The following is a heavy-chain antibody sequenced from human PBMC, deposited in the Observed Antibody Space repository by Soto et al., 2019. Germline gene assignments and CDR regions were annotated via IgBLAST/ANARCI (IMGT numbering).Heavy chain of an antibody. Sequence: EVQLVESGGGLVKPGGSLRLSCAASGFTFSNAWMNWVRQAPGKGLEWVGRIKSKTDGGTTDYAAPVKGRFTISRDYSKNALYLQMNSLNTEDTAVYYCTRNYYDSSGYLLWGQGTLVTVSS. J-gene: IGHJ4*02. CDR1: GFTFSNAW. CDR3: TRNYYDSSGYLL. D-gene: IGHD3-22*01. V-gene: IGHV3-15*07. CDR2: IKSKTDGGTT.